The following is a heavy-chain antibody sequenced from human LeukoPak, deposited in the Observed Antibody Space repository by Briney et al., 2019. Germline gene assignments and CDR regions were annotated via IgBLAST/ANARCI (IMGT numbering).Heavy chain of an antibody. CDR1: GGSFSGYY. D-gene: IGHD6-6*01. CDR2: ISHSGST. J-gene: IGHJ6*03. CDR3: ARGVSIAARRISHYYYYMDV. Sequence: SETLSLTCAVYGGSFSGYYWSWIRQPPGKGLEWIGEISHSGSTNYNPSLKSRVTISVDTSKNQFSLKLSSVTAADTAVYYCARGVSIAARRISHYYYYMDVWGKGTTVTVSS. V-gene: IGHV4-34*01.